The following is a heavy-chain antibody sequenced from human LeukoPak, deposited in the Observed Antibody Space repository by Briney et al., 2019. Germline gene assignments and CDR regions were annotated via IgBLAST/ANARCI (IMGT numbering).Heavy chain of an antibody. CDR2: INHSGST. V-gene: IGHV4-34*01. CDR3: ARRTGFTMILLAFDI. D-gene: IGHD3-22*01. CDR1: GGSFSGYY. J-gene: IGHJ3*02. Sequence: SETLSLTCAVYGGSFSGYYWSWIRQPPGKGLEWIGEINHSGSTNYNPSLKSRVTISVDTSKNQFSLKLSSVTAADTAVYYCARRTGFTMILLAFDIWGQGTMVTVSS.